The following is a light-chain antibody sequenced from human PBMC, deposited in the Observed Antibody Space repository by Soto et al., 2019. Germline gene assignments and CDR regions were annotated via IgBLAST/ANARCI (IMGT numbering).Light chain of an antibody. V-gene: IGKV3-20*01. J-gene: IGKJ4*01. CDR3: QQYGSSPPG. Sequence: EIVLTQSPGTLSLSPGERATLSCRASQSVSSSYLAWYQQKPGQAPRLLIYGASSRPAGIPDRFSGSGSGTNFTLTISRLEPEDFAVYYCQQYGSSPPGFGGGTKVEIK. CDR1: QSVSSSY. CDR2: GAS.